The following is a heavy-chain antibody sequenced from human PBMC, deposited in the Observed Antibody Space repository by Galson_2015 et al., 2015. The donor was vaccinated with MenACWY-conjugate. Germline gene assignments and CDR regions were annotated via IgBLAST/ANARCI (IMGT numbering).Heavy chain of an antibody. CDR3: VRILYDADRYYYDS. CDR2: INEGGTNR. V-gene: IGHV3-64D*06. Sequence: SLRLSCAGSGFIFSAYAMHWVRQAPGKGLEFVSTINEGGTNRFYADSVRGRFTISRDNPKNTMYLQMSSLRPEDTAIYYCVRILYDADRYYYDSWGHVTLVTAS. J-gene: IGHJ4*01. CDR1: GFIFSAYA. D-gene: IGHD2/OR15-2a*01.